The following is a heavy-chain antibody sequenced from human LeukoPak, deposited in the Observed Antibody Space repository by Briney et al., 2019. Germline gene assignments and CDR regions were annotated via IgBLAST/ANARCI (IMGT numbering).Heavy chain of an antibody. CDR1: GFTFGDYA. CDR2: ITGSGDGT. V-gene: IGHV3-23*01. CDR3: AKAGLVRGGALDS. J-gene: IGHJ4*02. D-gene: IGHD4/OR15-4a*01. Sequence: PGGSLRLSCTASGFTFGDYAMTWVRQAPGKGLEWVSSITGSGDGTSAADSVKGRFSISRDNSKNTLYLQMNSLRVEDTAVYYCAKAGLVRGGALDSWGQGTLVTVSS.